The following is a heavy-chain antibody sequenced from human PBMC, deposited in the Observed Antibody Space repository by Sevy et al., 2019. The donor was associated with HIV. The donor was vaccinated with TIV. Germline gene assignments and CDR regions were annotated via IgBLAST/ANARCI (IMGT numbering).Heavy chain of an antibody. D-gene: IGHD3-22*01. CDR1: GFTFSSYW. J-gene: IGHJ5*02. V-gene: IGHV3-7*03. CDR3: AKDHDNNWFDP. CDR2: IKQDMSEK. Sequence: GGSLRLSCAASGFTFSSYWMTWVRQAPGKGLEWVANIKQDMSEKHYADSVKGRFTISRDNARNSLYLQMNSLRAEDTAIYFCAKDHDNNWFDPWGQGTLVTVSS.